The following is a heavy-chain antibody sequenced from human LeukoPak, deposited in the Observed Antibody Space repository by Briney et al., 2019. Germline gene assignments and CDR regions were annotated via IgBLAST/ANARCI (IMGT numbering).Heavy chain of an antibody. CDR2: ISISGTTI. D-gene: IGHD3-16*01. J-gene: IGHJ4*02. Sequence: GGSLRLSCAASGFTFSDYEMNWVRQAPGKGLEWLSHISISGTTIHYADSVKGRFTISRDNAKNSVYLQMTSLRAEDTAVYYCARDFGGSASFDYWGQGTLVTVSS. V-gene: IGHV3-48*03. CDR3: ARDFGGSASFDY. CDR1: GFTFSDYE.